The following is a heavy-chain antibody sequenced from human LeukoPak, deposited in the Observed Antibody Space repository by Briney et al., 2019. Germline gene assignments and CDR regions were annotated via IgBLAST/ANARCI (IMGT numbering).Heavy chain of an antibody. D-gene: IGHD3-10*01. V-gene: IGHV4-39*07. CDR3: ARTTMVRGTYYMDV. J-gene: IGHJ6*03. Sequence: KPSETLSLTCNVSGASMSNYYWVWIRQPPGKGLEWIGSIYHSGTTYSGSTYYNPSLKSRVTISVGTSKNQFSPKLSSVTAADTAVYYCARTTMVRGTYYMDVWGKGTTVTISS. CDR1: GASMSNYY. CDR2: IYHSGTTYSGST.